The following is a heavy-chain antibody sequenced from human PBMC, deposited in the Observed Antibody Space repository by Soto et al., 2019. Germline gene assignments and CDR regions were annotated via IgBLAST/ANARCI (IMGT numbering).Heavy chain of an antibody. Sequence: GECLRISFRSSGDSFSSYWITWVRQKPGKGLEWMGRIDPSDSQTYYSPSFRGHVTISVTKSITTVFLQWSSLRASDTAMYYCARQIYDSDTGPNFQYYFDSWGQGTPVPVSS. J-gene: IGHJ4*02. CDR3: ARQIYDSDTGPNFQYYFDS. D-gene: IGHD3-22*01. CDR2: IDPSDSQT. CDR1: GDSFSSYW. V-gene: IGHV5-10-1*01.